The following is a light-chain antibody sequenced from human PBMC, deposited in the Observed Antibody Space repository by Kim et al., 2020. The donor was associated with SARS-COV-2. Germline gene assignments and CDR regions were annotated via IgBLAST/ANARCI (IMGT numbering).Light chain of an antibody. CDR2: AAS. CDR3: LQDYNYPWT. CDR1: QAIRND. Sequence: ASVGDRVTITCRASQAIRNDLAWYRQKPGKAPKFLIYAASTLESGVPSRFSGSGSGTDFTLTISSLQPEDFATYYCLQDYNYPWTFGQGTKVDIK. V-gene: IGKV1-6*01. J-gene: IGKJ1*01.